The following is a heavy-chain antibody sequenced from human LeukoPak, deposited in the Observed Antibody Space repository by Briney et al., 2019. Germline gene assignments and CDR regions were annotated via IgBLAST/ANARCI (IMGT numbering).Heavy chain of an antibody. CDR3: ARDSRWRGGALYAFDI. J-gene: IGHJ3*02. V-gene: IGHV4-59*01. CDR2: IYYSGRT. Sequence: KPSETLSLTCTVSGGSISSYYWSWIRQPPGKGLEWIGYIYYSGRTNYNPSLKSRVTISVDTSKNQFSLKLSSVTAADTAVYYCARDSRWRGGALYAFDIWGQGTMVTVSS. D-gene: IGHD4-23*01. CDR1: GGSISSYY.